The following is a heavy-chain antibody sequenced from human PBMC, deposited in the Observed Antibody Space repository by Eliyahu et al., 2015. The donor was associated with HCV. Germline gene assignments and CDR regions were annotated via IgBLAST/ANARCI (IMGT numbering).Heavy chain of an antibody. J-gene: IGHJ4*02. D-gene: IGHD1-26*01. Sequence: QVQLQQWGAGMLKPSETLSLTCXVYGGSFKDYYWXWIXQPPGRGLEWIGEINHSGNTKCNASLKSRVTISVDTSKNQFSLRLSSMTAADTAVYYCARRGATTIDYWGQGTLVTVSS. CDR1: GGSFKDYY. CDR2: INHSGNT. CDR3: ARRGATTIDY. V-gene: IGHV4-34*01.